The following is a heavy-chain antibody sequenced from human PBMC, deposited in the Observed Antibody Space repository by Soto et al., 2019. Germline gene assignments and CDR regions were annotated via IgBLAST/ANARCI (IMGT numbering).Heavy chain of an antibody. V-gene: IGHV1-18*01. CDR3: ARGRCSSTSCYPPDWFDP. J-gene: IGHJ5*02. CDR1: GYTFTSYG. D-gene: IGHD2-2*01. CDR2: ISAYNGNT. Sequence: GASVKVSCKASGYTFTSYGISWVRQAPGQGLEWMGWISAYNGNTNYAQKLQGRVTMTTDTSTSTAYMELRSLRSDDTAVYYCARGRCSSTSCYPPDWFDPWGQRTLVTVSS.